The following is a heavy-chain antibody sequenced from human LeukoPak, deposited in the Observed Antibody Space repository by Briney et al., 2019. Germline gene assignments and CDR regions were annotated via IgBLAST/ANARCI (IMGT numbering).Heavy chain of an antibody. CDR1: GFTFSSYA. CDR2: ISSSGGST. D-gene: IGHD5-12*01. J-gene: IGHJ5*02. Sequence: PGGSLRLSCAASGFTFSSYAMSWVRQAPGKGLEWVSAISSSGGSTYYADSVKGRFTISRDNSKNTPYLQMNSLRAEDTAVYYCSKVPFTPLLATIVPHNWFGPWRQVTLVTV. V-gene: IGHV3-23*01. CDR3: SKVPFTPLLATIVPHNWFGP.